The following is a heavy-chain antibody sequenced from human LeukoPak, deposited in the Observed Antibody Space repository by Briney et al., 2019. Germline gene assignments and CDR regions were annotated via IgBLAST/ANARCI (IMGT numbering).Heavy chain of an antibody. J-gene: IGHJ4*02. Sequence: SETLSLTCAVYGGSFSGYYWSWIRQPPGKGLEWIGEIKHSGSTNYNPSLKSRVTISVDTSKNQFSLKLSSVTAADTAVYYCARLRTFASRYIYAVPAASLDYWGQGTLVTVSS. CDR2: IKHSGST. V-gene: IGHV4-34*01. CDR1: GGSFSGYY. D-gene: IGHD2-2*01. CDR3: ARLRTFASRYIYAVPAASLDY.